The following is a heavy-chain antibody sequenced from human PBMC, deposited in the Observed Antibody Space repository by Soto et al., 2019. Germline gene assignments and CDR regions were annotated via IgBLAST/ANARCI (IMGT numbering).Heavy chain of an antibody. Sequence: PVGSLILSCAFSGCTFSTYPMSWVRQAPGKGLEWVSGMSVSGRSTYYADSVKGRFTISRDTSKNTLYLQMNSLRAEDTAVYYCAKVSLAGSSGSFSAGKFDYWGQGILVTVSS. D-gene: IGHD3-22*01. CDR3: AKVSLAGSSGSFSAGKFDY. CDR2: MSVSGRST. CDR1: GCTFSTYP. J-gene: IGHJ4*02. V-gene: IGHV3-23*01.